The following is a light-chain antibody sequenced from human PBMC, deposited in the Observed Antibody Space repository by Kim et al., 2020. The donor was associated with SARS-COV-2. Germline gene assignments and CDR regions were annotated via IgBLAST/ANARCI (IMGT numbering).Light chain of an antibody. V-gene: IGLV1-44*01. J-gene: IGLJ3*02. CDR2: SNN. CDR3: AAWDDSLNGWV. Sequence: QSVLTQPPSASGTPGQRVTISCSGSSSNIGSNTVNWYQQLPGTAPKLLIYSNNQRPSGVPDRFSGSKSGTSASLAISGLRSEDEADYYCAAWDDSLNGWVFGGGTNLTVL. CDR1: SSNIGSNT.